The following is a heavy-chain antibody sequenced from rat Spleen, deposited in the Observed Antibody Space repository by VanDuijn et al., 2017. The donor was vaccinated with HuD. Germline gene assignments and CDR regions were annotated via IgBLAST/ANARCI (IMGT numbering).Heavy chain of an antibody. CDR1: GFTFSDYN. J-gene: IGHJ2*01. CDR2: ISPRGATT. V-gene: IGHV5-27*01. D-gene: IGHD1-12*02. Sequence: EVRLVESGGGLVQPGRSLKLSCAASGFTFSDYNMAWVRQAPKKGLEWVTSISPRGATTNYRDSVKGRFTISRDNARGTLYLQMYSLRSEDTATYYCTTDAFTLMVVTFDYWGQGVMVTVSS. CDR3: TTDAFTLMVVTFDY.